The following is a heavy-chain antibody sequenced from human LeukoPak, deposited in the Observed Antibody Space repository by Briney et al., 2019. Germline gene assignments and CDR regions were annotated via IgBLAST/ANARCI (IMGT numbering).Heavy chain of an antibody. CDR3: SAAVGTDFYDYGMDV. J-gene: IGHJ6*02. CDR1: GFTFRGSA. Sequence: GGSLKLSCAASGFTFRGSAMHWVRQASGKGLEWVGRIRSKANTYATAYAASVKGRFSISRDDSKNTAYLQLNSLKTEDTAVYYCSAAVGTDFYDYGMDVWGQGTTVTVSS. D-gene: IGHD6-13*01. CDR2: IRSKANTYAT. V-gene: IGHV3-73*01.